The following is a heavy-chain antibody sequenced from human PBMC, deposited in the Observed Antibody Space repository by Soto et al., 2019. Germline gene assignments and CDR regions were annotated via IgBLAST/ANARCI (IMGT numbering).Heavy chain of an antibody. Sequence: PGGSLRLSCAASGFTFSSYAMSWVRQAPGKGLEWVSAISGSGGSTYYADSVKGRFTISRDNSKNTLYLQMNSLRAEDTAVYYCAKDGASVVVPAAYQVTTFDIWGQGTRVTVSS. CDR3: AKDGASVVVPAAYQVTTFDI. D-gene: IGHD2-2*01. CDR2: ISGSGGST. V-gene: IGHV3-23*01. CDR1: GFTFSSYA. J-gene: IGHJ3*02.